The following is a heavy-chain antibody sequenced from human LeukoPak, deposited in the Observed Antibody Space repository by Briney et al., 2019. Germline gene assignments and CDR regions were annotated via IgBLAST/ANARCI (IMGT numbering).Heavy chain of an antibody. D-gene: IGHD2-2*01. CDR3: VRRRDCTSSSCYSGYFDP. Sequence: SETLSLTCTVSGGSVSTISYYWGWIRQPPGKGMEWIGAVYYRGNTYYNPTLRSRVTISLDTSKSQFSLKVTSVTAADTAIYYCVRRRDCTSSSCYSGYFDPWGQGTLVTVSS. J-gene: IGHJ5*02. CDR1: GGSVSTISYY. CDR2: VYYRGNT. V-gene: IGHV4-39*01.